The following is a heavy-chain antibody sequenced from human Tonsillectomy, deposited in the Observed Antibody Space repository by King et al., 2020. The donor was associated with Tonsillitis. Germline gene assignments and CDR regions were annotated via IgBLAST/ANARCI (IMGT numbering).Heavy chain of an antibody. D-gene: IGHD3-22*01. CDR1: GFGFRHYG. J-gene: IGHJ6*01. Sequence: VQLVESGGGDVQPGRSLRLTCAASGFGFRHYGMHWVRQAPGQGLEWVAFISYGGETKYYADSVKGRFSISRDNSRNALFLQMNNLRLEDRALSYCARDPEAATWGAASHTYYHYMDAWGQGTTVSVSS. CDR2: ISYGGETK. V-gene: IGHV3-30*03. CDR3: ARDPEAATWGAASHTYYHYMDA.